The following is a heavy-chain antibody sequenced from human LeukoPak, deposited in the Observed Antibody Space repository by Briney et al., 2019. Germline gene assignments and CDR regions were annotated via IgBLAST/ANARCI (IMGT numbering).Heavy chain of an antibody. Sequence: ASVKVSCKTSGYSFTSYGISWVRQAPGQVLEWMGWISAYNGNTNYAQKVQGRVTMTTHTSTSTAYMELRSLRSDDTAVYYCARDRWYSRNWNDAVDIWGQGTMVTVSS. CDR3: ARDRWYSRNWNDAVDI. CDR1: GYSFTSYG. D-gene: IGHD6-13*01. V-gene: IGHV1-18*01. J-gene: IGHJ3*02. CDR2: ISAYNGNT.